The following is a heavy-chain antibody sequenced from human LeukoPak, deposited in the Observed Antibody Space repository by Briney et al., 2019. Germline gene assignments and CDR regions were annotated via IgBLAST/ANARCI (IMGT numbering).Heavy chain of an antibody. Sequence: SETLSLTCTVSGGSISSYYWNWIRQPPGKGLEWIGYIYYSGSTNYNPSLKSRVTISVDTSKNQFSLKLSSVTAADTAVYYCAREDGYPDAFDIWGQGTMVTVSS. V-gene: IGHV4-59*01. J-gene: IGHJ3*02. D-gene: IGHD5-18*01. CDR3: AREDGYPDAFDI. CDR2: IYYSGST. CDR1: GGSISSYY.